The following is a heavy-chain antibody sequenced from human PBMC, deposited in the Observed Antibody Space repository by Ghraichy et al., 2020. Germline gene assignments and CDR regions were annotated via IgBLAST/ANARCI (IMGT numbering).Heavy chain of an antibody. Sequence: SETLSLTCAVSGGSISSPNWCSWVRQPPGKGLEWLGEIYRSGSTNSNPSLKSRVTISVDKSKNQFSLRLNSVTAADTAMYYCARHINGFDAFDIWGQGTMVTVSS. V-gene: IGHV4-4*02. CDR2: IYRSGST. D-gene: IGHD2-21*01. CDR1: GGSISSPNW. J-gene: IGHJ3*02. CDR3: ARHINGFDAFDI.